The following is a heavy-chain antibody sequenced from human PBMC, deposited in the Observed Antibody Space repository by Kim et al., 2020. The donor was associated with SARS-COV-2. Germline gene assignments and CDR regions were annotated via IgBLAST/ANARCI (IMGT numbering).Heavy chain of an antibody. Sequence: GGSLRLSCAASGFTFSTSPMGWVRQAPGKGLEWVSRISWDGTRTYYADSVKGRVTMSSDKSKNTVYLHMNSLRVEDTAVYYCAKGVTNSGFDYWGPGAQVTVSS. CDR2: ISWDGTRT. V-gene: IGHV3-23*01. J-gene: IGHJ4*02. CDR1: GFTFSTSP. D-gene: IGHD4-17*01. CDR3: AKGVTNSGFDY.